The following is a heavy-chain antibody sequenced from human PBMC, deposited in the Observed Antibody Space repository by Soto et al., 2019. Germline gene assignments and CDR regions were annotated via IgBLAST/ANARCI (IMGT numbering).Heavy chain of an antibody. D-gene: IGHD6-19*01. CDR3: AKEGSSGLYYFDY. Sequence: GGALRLSCAVSGFTFSNYSISWVRQAPGKGLEWVSIIGGGGDTSYYADSVKGWFTISRDNSRNTLYLQMNSLSAGASAKYYCAKEGSSGLYYFDYWGPGTLVTVSS. CDR2: IGGGGDTS. J-gene: IGHJ4*02. CDR1: GFTFSNYS. V-gene: IGHV3-23*01.